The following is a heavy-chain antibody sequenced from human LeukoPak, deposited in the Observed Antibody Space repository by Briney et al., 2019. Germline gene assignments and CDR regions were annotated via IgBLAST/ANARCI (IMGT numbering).Heavy chain of an antibody. CDR1: GFTFDDYA. CDR3: ARAEGFNWFDP. CDR2: ISWNSGSI. V-gene: IGHV3-9*01. J-gene: IGHJ5*02. Sequence: GRSLRLSCAASGFTFDDYAMHWVRQAPGKGLEWVSGISWNSGSIGYADSVKGRFTISRDNAKNSLYLQMNSLRAEDTAVYYCARAEGFNWFDPWGQGTLVTVSS.